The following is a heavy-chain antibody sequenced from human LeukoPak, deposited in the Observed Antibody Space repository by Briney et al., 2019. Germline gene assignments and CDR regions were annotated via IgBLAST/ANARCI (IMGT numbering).Heavy chain of an antibody. CDR3: ARAQRGSGSYSYYYGMDV. CDR2: ISAYNGNT. CDR1: GYTFTSYG. J-gene: IGHJ6*02. Sequence: ASVKVSCKASGYTFTSYGISWVRQAPGQGLEWMGWISAYNGNTNYAQKLQGRVTMTTDTSTSTAYMELRSLRSDDTAVYYCARAQRGSGSYSYYYGMDVWGQGTTVTVSS. V-gene: IGHV1-18*01. D-gene: IGHD3-10*01.